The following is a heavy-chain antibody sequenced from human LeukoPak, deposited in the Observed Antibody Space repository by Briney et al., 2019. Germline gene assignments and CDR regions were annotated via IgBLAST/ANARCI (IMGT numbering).Heavy chain of an antibody. J-gene: IGHJ4*02. CDR3: ARGRYGDHH. Sequence: DGSTTTYADSVKGRFTISRENAKSTLYLHMNILRVEDTAVYYCARGRYGDHHWGQGILVTVSS. CDR2: DGSTT. V-gene: IGHV3-74*01. D-gene: IGHD4-17*01.